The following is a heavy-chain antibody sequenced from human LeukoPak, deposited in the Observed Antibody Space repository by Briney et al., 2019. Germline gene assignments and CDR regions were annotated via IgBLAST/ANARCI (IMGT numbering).Heavy chain of an antibody. CDR2: INHSGST. Sequence: SETLSLTCAVCGGSFSGYYWSWIRQPPGKGLEWIGEINHSGSTNYNPSLKSRVTISVDTSKNQFSLKLSSVTAADTAVYYCARGLYSSGWYGGAFDIWGQGTMVTVSS. CDR1: GGSFSGYY. CDR3: ARGLYSSGWYGGAFDI. J-gene: IGHJ3*02. D-gene: IGHD6-19*01. V-gene: IGHV4-34*01.